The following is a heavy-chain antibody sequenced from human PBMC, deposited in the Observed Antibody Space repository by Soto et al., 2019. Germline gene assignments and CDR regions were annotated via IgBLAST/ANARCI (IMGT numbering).Heavy chain of an antibody. CDR1: GFTFSRYW. CDR2: IKQYGSEE. D-gene: IGHD3-3*01. CDR3: VRDVIGFWSGYYTGYSDN. Sequence: WGPRRLSCAASGFTFSRYWMSWVRQAPGKGLEWVANIKQYGSEESYVDSVRGRFTVSRDNDKNSLYLQMNSLRAEDTAVYYCVRDVIGFWSGYYTGYSDNWGQR. V-gene: IGHV3-7*01. J-gene: IGHJ4*01.